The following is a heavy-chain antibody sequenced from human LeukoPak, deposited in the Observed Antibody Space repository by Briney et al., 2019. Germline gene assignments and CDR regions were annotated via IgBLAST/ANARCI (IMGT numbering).Heavy chain of an antibody. CDR3: ARVASPYSSSSLDY. D-gene: IGHD6-6*01. CDR2: ISSSSSYI. V-gene: IGHV3-21*01. J-gene: IGHJ4*02. CDR1: GFTFSSYS. Sequence: PGGSLRLSCAASGFTFSSYSMNWVRQAPGKGLEWVSSISSSSSYIYYADSVKGRFTISRDNAKNSLYLKMNSLRAEDTAVYYCARVASPYSSSSLDYWGQGTLVTVSS.